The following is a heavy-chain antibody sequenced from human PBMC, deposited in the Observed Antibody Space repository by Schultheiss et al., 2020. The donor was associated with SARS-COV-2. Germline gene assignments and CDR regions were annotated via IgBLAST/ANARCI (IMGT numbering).Heavy chain of an antibody. CDR1: GYTFTSYG. CDR2: ISAYNGNT. Sequence: ASVKVSCKASGYTFTSYGISWVRQAPGQGLEYMGWISAYNGNTNCAQKLQGRVTMTTDTSTRTAYMELRSLRSDDTAVYYCARDPARRYYDSSGYWGAWYFDLWGRGTLVTVSS. D-gene: IGHD3-22*01. V-gene: IGHV1-18*01. J-gene: IGHJ2*01. CDR3: ARDPARRYYDSSGYWGAWYFDL.